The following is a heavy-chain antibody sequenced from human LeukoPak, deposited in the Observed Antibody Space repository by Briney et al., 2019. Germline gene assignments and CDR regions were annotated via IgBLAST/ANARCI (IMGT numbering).Heavy chain of an antibody. D-gene: IGHD6-13*01. CDR1: GGSFSGYY. J-gene: IGHJ1*01. CDR3: ARVGAATGYTIEYFQH. V-gene: IGHV4-34*01. Sequence: SETLSLTCAVYGGSFSGYYWNWSRQPPGKGLEWIGEINHSGSTNYNPSLKSRVTISVDRSKNQFSLKLSSVTAADTAVYYCARVGAATGYTIEYFQHWSQGTLVTVSS. CDR2: INHSGST.